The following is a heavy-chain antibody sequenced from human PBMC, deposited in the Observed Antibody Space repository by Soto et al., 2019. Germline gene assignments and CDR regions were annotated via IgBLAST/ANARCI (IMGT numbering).Heavy chain of an antibody. D-gene: IGHD2-15*01. CDR3: GREGCGGGSCYSDY. CDR2: IYSGGST. CDR1: GFTVSSNY. Sequence: EVQLVESGGGLVQPGGSLRLSCAASGFTVSSNYMSWVRQAPGKGLEWVSVIYSGGSTYYADSVKGRFTISRDNSKNALYRQMSCLGAEDTAVYYCGREGCGGGSCYSDYWGQGTLVTVSS. J-gene: IGHJ4*02. V-gene: IGHV3-66*01.